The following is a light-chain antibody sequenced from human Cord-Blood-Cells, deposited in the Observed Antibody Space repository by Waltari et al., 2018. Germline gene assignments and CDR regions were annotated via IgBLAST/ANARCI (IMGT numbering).Light chain of an antibody. J-gene: IGLJ1*01. V-gene: IGLV2-11*01. CDR2: DVS. CDR3: CSYAGSYSYV. Sequence: QSALTQPRSVSGSPGQPVTISCTGTSSDVGGYNSVSWYQQHPGKAPKLMIYDVSRRPSGVPVRFSGSKSGNTASLTISGLQAEDEADYYCCSYAGSYSYVFGTGTKVTVL. CDR1: SSDVGGYNS.